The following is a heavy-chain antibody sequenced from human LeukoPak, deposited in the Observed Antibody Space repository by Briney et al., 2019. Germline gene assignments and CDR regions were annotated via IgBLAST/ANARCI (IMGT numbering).Heavy chain of an antibody. CDR1: GVIISSIW. CDR2: IKNRFDGGTT. D-gene: IGHD4-17*01. V-gene: IGHV3-15*01. Sequence: GGSLRLSCAASGVIISSIWVTWVRRAPGKGLEWVGRIKNRFDGGTTDFAAPVKGRFTISKDDSKNTLYLQMSSLKAEDTAVYYCATDVALPYGALHVWGQGTMVTVSS. J-gene: IGHJ3*01. CDR3: ATDVALPYGALHV.